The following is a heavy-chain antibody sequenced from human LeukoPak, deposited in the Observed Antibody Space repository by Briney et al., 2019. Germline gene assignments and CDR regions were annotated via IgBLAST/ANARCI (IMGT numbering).Heavy chain of an antibody. Sequence: PSETLSLTCTVSGGSISSYYWSWIRQPPGKGLEWIGYIYYSGSTNYNPSLKSRVTISVDTSKNQFSLKLSSVTAADTAVYYCAREGGSSSVGWFDPWGQGTLVTVSS. CDR2: IYYSGST. CDR3: AREGGSSSVGWFDP. CDR1: GGSISSYY. D-gene: IGHD6-13*01. V-gene: IGHV4-59*01. J-gene: IGHJ5*02.